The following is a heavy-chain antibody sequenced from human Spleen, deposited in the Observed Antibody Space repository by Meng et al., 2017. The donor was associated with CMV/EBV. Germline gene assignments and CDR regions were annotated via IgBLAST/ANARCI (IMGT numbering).Heavy chain of an antibody. J-gene: IGHJ4*02. V-gene: IGHV4-34*01. CDR1: GGSFSGYY. CDR3: ARISPTFTRDY. CDR2: INHSGST. Sequence: ESLKISCAVYGGSFSGYYWSWIRQPPGKGLEWIGEINHSGSTNYNPSLKSRVTISVDTSKNQFSLKLSSVTAADTAVYYCARISPTFTRDYWGQGTLVTVSS.